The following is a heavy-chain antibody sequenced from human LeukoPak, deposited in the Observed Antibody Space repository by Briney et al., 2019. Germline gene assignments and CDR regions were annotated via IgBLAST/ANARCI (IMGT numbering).Heavy chain of an antibody. CDR1: GGTFSSYA. V-gene: IGHV1-69*06. J-gene: IGHJ4*02. Sequence: ASVKVSCKASGGTFSSYAISWVRQAPGQGLEWMGGIIPIFGTANYAQKFQGRVTMTEDTSTDTAYMELSSLRSEDTAFYYCATPLYDSSGYPFWGQGTLVTVSS. D-gene: IGHD3-22*01. CDR2: IIPIFGTA. CDR3: ATPLYDSSGYPF.